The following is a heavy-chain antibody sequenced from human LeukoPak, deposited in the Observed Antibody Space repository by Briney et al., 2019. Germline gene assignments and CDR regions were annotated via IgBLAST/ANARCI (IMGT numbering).Heavy chain of an antibody. Sequence: ESGPTLLKPTPTLTLTCTFSGFSLGTSGVGVGWIRQPPGEALEWLALIYWDDDKRYSPSLKSRLTITKDTSKNQVVLTMTNMDPVDTATYYCAHRRSGGDCYSNWGQGTLVTVSS. CDR1: GFSLGTSGVG. CDR3: AHRRSGGDCYSN. CDR2: IYWDDDK. D-gene: IGHD2-21*02. V-gene: IGHV2-5*02. J-gene: IGHJ4*02.